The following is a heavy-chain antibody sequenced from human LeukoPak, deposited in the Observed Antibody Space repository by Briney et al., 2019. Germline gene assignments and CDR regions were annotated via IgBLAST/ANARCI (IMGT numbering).Heavy chain of an antibody. D-gene: IGHD3-3*01. CDR2: IRYDGSNK. J-gene: IGHJ4*02. CDR1: GFTFSSYG. V-gene: IGHV3-30*02. CDR3: AASPILRFLEWSE. Sequence: GGSLRLSCAASGFTFSSYGMNWVRQAPGKGLEWVAFIRYDGSNKYYADSVEGRFTISRDNSKNTLYLQMNSLRAEDTAVYYCAASPILRFLEWSEGGQGTLVTVSS.